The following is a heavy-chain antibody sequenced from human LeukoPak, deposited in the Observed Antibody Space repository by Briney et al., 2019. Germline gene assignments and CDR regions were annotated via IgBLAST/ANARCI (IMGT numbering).Heavy chain of an antibody. CDR3: ARHGSGSYYGADY. D-gene: IGHD3-10*01. V-gene: IGHV4-34*01. J-gene: IGHJ4*02. CDR2: INHSGST. Sequence: TSETLSLTCAVYGGPFSGYYWSWIRQPPGKGLEWIGEINHSGSTNYNPSLKSRVTISVDTSKNQFSLKLSSVTAADTAVYYCARHGSGSYYGADYWGQGTLVTVSS. CDR1: GGPFSGYY.